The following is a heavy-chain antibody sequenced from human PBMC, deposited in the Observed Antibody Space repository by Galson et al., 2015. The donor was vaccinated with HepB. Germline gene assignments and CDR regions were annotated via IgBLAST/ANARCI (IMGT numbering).Heavy chain of an antibody. Sequence: SLRPSCAASGFIVRTNYMSWVRQAPGKGLDWVSVIYSDDTTYYGDSVKGRFTISRDNSKNTVYLQMNSLRAEDTAVYFCARELLRAGSYFYDREGAFDIWGQGTMVTVSS. CDR1: GFIVRTNY. J-gene: IGHJ3*02. CDR3: ARELLRAGSYFYDREGAFDI. D-gene: IGHD3-22*01. CDR2: IYSDDTT. V-gene: IGHV3-66*02.